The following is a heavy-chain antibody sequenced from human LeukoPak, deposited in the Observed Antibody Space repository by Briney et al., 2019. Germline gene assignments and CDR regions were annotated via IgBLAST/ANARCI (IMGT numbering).Heavy chain of an antibody. CDR1: GGSFSGYY. V-gene: IGHV4-34*01. J-gene: IGHJ4*02. CDR2: INHSGST. Sequence: SETLSLTCAVYGGSFSGYYWSWIRQPPGKGLEWIGEINHSGSTNYNPSLKSRVTISVDTSKNQFSLKLSSVTAADTAVYYCARTYYYDSSGYYPTPYYFDYWGQGTLVTVSS. D-gene: IGHD3-22*01. CDR3: ARTYYYDSSGYYPTPYYFDY.